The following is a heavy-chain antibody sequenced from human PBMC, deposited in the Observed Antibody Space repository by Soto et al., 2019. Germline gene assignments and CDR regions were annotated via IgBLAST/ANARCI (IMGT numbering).Heavy chain of an antibody. CDR3: ARLRHWGRAFDI. D-gene: IGHD7-27*01. J-gene: IGHJ3*02. Sequence: GASVKVSCKASGYTFTSYDINWVRQATGQGLEWMGRMNPNSGNTGYAQKFQGRVTMTRNTSISTAYMELSSLRSEDTAVYYCARLRHWGRAFDIWGQGTMVTVSS. CDR2: MNPNSGNT. CDR1: GYTFTSYD. V-gene: IGHV1-8*01.